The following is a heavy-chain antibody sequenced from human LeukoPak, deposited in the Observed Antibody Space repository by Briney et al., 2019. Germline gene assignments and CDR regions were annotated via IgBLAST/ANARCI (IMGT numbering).Heavy chain of an antibody. CDR1: GFTFSSYE. V-gene: IGHV3-48*03. J-gene: IGHJ4*02. CDR2: ISSGGSTI. D-gene: IGHD7-27*01. CDR3: ASTTGDRDY. Sequence: GGSLRLSCAVSGFTFSSYEMNWIRQAPGKGLEWISYISSGGSTIYYADSVKGRFTISRDNAKNSLYLQMNSLRVEDTAVYYCASTTGDRDYWGQGTLVNVSS.